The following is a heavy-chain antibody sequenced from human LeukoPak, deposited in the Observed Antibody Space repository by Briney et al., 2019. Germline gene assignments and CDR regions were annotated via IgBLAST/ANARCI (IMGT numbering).Heavy chain of an antibody. CDR3: ATGIAVAGTPFDY. V-gene: IGHV1-24*01. J-gene: IGHJ4*02. CDR1: GYTLTELS. D-gene: IGHD6-19*01. CDR2: FDPEDGET. Sequence: ASVKVSCKVSGYTLTELSMRWVRQAPGKGLEWMGGFDPEDGETIYAQKFQGRVTMTEDTSTDTAYMELSSLRSEDMAVYYCATGIAVAGTPFDYWGQGTLVTVSS.